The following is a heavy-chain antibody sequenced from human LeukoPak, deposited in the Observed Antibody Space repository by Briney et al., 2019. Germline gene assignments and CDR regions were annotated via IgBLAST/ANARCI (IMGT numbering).Heavy chain of an antibody. D-gene: IGHD2-2*01. V-gene: IGHV3-23*01. CDR2: ISGSGDNT. CDR3: AKLGRYQLPLDDY. CDR1: GFTFNSYT. J-gene: IGHJ4*02. Sequence: GGSLRLSCAASGFTFNSYTMSWVRQAPGKGLEWVSSISGSGDNTYYADSVKGRFTISRGNSKNTLYLQMNSLRAEDAAVYYCAKLGRYQLPLDDYWGQGTLVTVSS.